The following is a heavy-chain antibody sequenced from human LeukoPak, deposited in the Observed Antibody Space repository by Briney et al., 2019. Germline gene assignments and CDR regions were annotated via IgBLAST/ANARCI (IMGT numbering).Heavy chain of an antibody. CDR1: GYTFTGYY. CDR2: INPNSGGT. V-gene: IGHV1-2*02. CDR3: ARLFDSSGYDWFDP. Sequence: GASVKVSCKASGYTFTGYYMHWVRQAPGQGLEWMGWINPNSGGTNYAQKFQGRVTMTRDTSISTAYMELSRLRSDDTAVYYCARLFDSSGYDWFDPWGQGTLVTVSS. J-gene: IGHJ5*02. D-gene: IGHD3-22*01.